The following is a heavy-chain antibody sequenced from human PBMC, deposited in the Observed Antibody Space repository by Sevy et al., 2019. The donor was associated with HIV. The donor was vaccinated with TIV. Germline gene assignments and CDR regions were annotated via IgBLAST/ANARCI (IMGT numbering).Heavy chain of an antibody. J-gene: IGHJ4*02. V-gene: IGHV3-48*03. CDR2: ITNSGTTK. CDR1: GFPFSSYE. D-gene: IGHD4-17*01. Sequence: GGSLRLSCTASGFPFSSYEMNWVRQAPGKGLEWVSYITNSGTTKYYSDSVRGRFTISGDNARNSLHLQMNSLRAEDTAVYYCARDLPPSATTVAHFDCWGQGTLVTVSS. CDR3: ARDLPPSATTVAHFDC.